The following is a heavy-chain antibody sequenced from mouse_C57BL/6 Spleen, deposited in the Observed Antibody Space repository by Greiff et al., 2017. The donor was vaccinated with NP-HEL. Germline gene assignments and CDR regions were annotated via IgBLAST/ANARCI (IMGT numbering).Heavy chain of an antibody. J-gene: IGHJ4*01. V-gene: IGHV7-3*01. CDR3: ARSIYDGYYGYAMDY. D-gene: IGHD2-3*01. Sequence: EVKLMESGGGLVQPGGSLSLSCAASGFTFTDYYMSWVRQPPGKALEWLGFIRNKANGYTTEYSASVKGRFTISRDNSQSILYLQMNALRAEDSATYYCARSIYDGYYGYAMDYWGQGTSVTVSS. CDR2: IRNKANGYTT. CDR1: GFTFTDYY.